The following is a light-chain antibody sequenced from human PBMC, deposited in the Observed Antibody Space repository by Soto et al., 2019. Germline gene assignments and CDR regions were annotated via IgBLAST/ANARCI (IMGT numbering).Light chain of an antibody. CDR3: CSYAGSNFYV. J-gene: IGLJ1*01. V-gene: IGLV2-23*01. CDR1: SSDVGSYNL. CDR2: EDN. Sequence: QSALTQPASVSGSPGQSITISCTGTSSDVGSYNLVSWYQQHPGKAPKLMIYEDNKRSSGVSNRFSGSKSGNTASLTVSGLQAEDEADYYCCSYAGSNFYVFGTGTKLTVL.